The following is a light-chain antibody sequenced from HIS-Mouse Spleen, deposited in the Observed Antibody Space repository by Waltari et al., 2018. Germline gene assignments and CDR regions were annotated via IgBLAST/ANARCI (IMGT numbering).Light chain of an antibody. Sequence: QSALTQPRSVSGSPGQSVTISCTGTSSAVGGCNYFSWYQQHPGKAPKPMIYDVSKRPSGVPDRFSGSKSGNTASLTISGLQAEDEADYYCCSYAGSYTWVFGGGTKLTVL. CDR2: DVS. V-gene: IGLV2-11*01. CDR3: CSYAGSYTWV. J-gene: IGLJ3*02. CDR1: SSAVGGCNY.